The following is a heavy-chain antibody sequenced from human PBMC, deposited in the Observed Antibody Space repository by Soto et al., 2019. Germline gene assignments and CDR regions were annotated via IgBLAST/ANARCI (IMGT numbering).Heavy chain of an antibody. D-gene: IGHD3-10*01. J-gene: IGHJ5*02. CDR1: GGTFSSYT. V-gene: IGHV1-69*08. CDR2: IIPILGIA. CDR3: ARDPPYYYGSGSYFNWFDP. Sequence: QVQLVQSGAEVKKPGSSVKVSCKASGGTFSSYTISWVRQAPGQGLEWMGRIIPILGIANYAQKFQGRVTSTADKSTSTAYMELSSLRSEDTAVYYCARDPPYYYGSGSYFNWFDPWGQGTLVTVSS.